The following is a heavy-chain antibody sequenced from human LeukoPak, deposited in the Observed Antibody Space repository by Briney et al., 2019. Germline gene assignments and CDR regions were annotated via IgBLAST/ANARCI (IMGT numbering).Heavy chain of an antibody. CDR3: ARTPSVSAGHWFDP. D-gene: IGHD2-15*01. CDR2: ISTDSLTI. V-gene: IGHV3-48*04. Sequence: PGGSLRLSCAASGFTFSSYSMNWVRQTPREGLEWVSYISTDSLTIYYANSVEGRFTISRDNAKHSLYLQMNSLRAEDTAVYYCARTPSVSAGHWFDPWGQGTLVTVSS. J-gene: IGHJ5*02. CDR1: GFTFSSYS.